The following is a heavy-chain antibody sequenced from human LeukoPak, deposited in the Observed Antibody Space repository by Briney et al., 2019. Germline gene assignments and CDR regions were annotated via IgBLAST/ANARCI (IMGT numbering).Heavy chain of an antibody. CDR1: GFTFSSYG. V-gene: IGHV3-30*02. D-gene: IGHD6-19*01. CDR3: ARPREQWLEWYYFDY. CDR2: IRYDGSNK. J-gene: IGHJ4*02. Sequence: GGSLRLSCAASGFTFSSYGMHWVRQAPGKGLEWVAFIRYDGSNKYYADSVKGRFTISRDNSKNTLYLQMNSLRAEDTAVYYCARPREQWLEWYYFDYWGQGTLVTVSS.